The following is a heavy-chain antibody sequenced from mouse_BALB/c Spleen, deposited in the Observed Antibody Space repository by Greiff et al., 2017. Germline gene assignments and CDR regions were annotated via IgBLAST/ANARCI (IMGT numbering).Heavy chain of an antibody. V-gene: IGHV1-5*01. CDR2: IYPGNSDT. CDR3: TYDYSLDY. CDR1: GYTFTSYW. D-gene: IGHD2-4*01. Sequence: VQLKQSGAVLVRPGASVKMSCKASGYTFTSYWMHWVKQRPGQGLEWIGAIYPGNSDTSYNQKFKGKAKLTAVTSTSTAYMELSSLTYEDAADYYCTYDYSLDYWGQGTTLTVSS. J-gene: IGHJ2*01.